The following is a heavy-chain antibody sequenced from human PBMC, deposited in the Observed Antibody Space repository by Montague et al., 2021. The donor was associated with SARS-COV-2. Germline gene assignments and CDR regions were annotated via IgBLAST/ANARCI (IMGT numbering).Heavy chain of an antibody. J-gene: IGHJ4*02. CDR3: ARGQSNLKY. V-gene: IGHV4-34*01. CDR2: TTHDAEN. CDR1: SQACSGSL. D-gene: IGHD6-6*01. Sequence: SETLSLTCAGGSQACSGSLAKFGSQHAGTGVTLIADTTHDAENNYSPSLKSRVTISADKSKSQFSLKLDSVTAADTAVYYCARGQSNLKYWGQGTLVTVSS.